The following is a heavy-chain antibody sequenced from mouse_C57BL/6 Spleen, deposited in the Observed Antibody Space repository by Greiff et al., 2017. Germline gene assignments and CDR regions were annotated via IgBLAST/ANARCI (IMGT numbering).Heavy chain of an antibody. CDR1: GYTFTDYE. Sequence: QVQLQQSGAELVRPGASVTLSCKASGYTFTDYEMHWVKQTPVHGLEWIGAIDPDTGGTAYNQKFKGKAILTADKSSSTAYMELRSLTSEDSAVYYCTRSPPVAYWGQGTLVTVSA. V-gene: IGHV1-15*01. CDR3: TRSPPVAY. J-gene: IGHJ3*01. CDR2: IDPDTGGT.